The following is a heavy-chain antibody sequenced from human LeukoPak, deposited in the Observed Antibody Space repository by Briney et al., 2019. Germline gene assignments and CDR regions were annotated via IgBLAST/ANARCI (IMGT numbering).Heavy chain of an antibody. CDR2: IKKDGTEK. Sequence: GGSLRLSCAASGFTFSTNWMHWVRQAPGKGLEWVANIKKDGTEKYYVDSVKGRFTTSRDNAKNSLYLQMNSLRAEDTAVYYCTRDVGAAGYWGQGTLVTVSS. CDR1: GFTFSTNW. V-gene: IGHV3-7*05. J-gene: IGHJ4*02. D-gene: IGHD1-26*01. CDR3: TRDVGAAGY.